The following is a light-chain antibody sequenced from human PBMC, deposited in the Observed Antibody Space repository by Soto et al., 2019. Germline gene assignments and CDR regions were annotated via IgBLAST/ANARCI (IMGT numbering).Light chain of an antibody. CDR1: QSVSSN. CDR2: GAS. Sequence: EIVMTQSPATVSASPGERVTLSCRASQSVSSNLAWYQQKPGQAPRLLIYGASTRDTDIPVRFSGSGSGTEFTLTISSLQSEDFAVYYCQQYNDWPRTFGQGTKVEIK. CDR3: QQYNDWPRT. J-gene: IGKJ1*01. V-gene: IGKV3-15*01.